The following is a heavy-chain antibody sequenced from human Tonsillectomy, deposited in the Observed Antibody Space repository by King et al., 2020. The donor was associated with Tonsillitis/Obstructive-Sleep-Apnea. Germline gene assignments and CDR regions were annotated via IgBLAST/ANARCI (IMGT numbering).Heavy chain of an antibody. Sequence: VQLVESGGGVVQPGRSLRLSCAASGFTFSSYGMHWVRQAPGKGLEWVAVISYDGSNKYYADSVKGRFTISRDNSKNTLYLQMNSLRAEDTAVYYCAKGGAYAYADYFDYWGQGTLVTVSS. J-gene: IGHJ4*02. CDR2: ISYDGSNK. V-gene: IGHV3-30*18. D-gene: IGHD3-16*01. CDR1: GFTFSSYG. CDR3: AKGGAYAYADYFDY.